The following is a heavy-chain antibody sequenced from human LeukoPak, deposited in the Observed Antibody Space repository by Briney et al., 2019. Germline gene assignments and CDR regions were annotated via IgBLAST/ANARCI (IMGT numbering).Heavy chain of an antibody. CDR3: ARGTAEYGDRYDYFDY. J-gene: IGHJ4*02. V-gene: IGHV4-59*12. Sequence: SETLSVTCTVSGGSISSYYWSWIRQPPGKGLEWIGYIYYSGSTNYNPSLKSRVTMSVDTSKNQFSLKLSSVTAADTAVYYCARGTAEYGDRYDYFDYWGQGTLVTVSS. CDR2: IYYSGST. D-gene: IGHD4-17*01. CDR1: GGSISSYY.